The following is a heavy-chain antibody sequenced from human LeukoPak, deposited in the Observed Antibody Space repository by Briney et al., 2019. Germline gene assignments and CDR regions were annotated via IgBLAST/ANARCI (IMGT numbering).Heavy chain of an antibody. CDR3: ARDPAYGAFDY. D-gene: IGHD4-17*01. V-gene: IGHV3-7*01. CDR2: IDPDGNTK. J-gene: IGHJ4*02. CDR1: GFTFSGSW. Sequence: GGSLRLSCAASGFTFSGSWMTWVRQAPGRGLEWVANIDPDGNTKNYLDSVKGRFTISRDNARNSLYLQLNSLRAEDTSVYYCARDPAYGAFDYWGQGILVTVSS.